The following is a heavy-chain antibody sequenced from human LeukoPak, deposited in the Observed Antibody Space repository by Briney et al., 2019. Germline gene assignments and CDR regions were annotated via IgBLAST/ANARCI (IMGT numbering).Heavy chain of an antibody. Sequence: SETLSLTRAVYGGSFSGYYWSWIRQPPGKGLEWIGEINHSGSTNYNPSLKSRVTISVDTSKNQFSLKLSSVTAADTAVYYCARPNRIAAAGISYWFDPWGQGTLVTVSS. J-gene: IGHJ5*02. CDR1: GGSFSGYY. V-gene: IGHV4-34*01. CDR3: ARPNRIAAAGISYWFDP. D-gene: IGHD6-13*01. CDR2: INHSGST.